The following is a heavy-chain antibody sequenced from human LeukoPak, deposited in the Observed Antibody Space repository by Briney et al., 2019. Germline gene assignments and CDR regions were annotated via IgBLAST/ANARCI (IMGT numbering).Heavy chain of an antibody. J-gene: IGHJ4*02. V-gene: IGHV1-2*02. CDR1: GYTFTGYY. CDR2: INPNSGGT. Sequence: ASVKVSCKASGYTFTGYYMHWVRQAPGQGLEWMGWINPNSGGTNYAQKFQGRVTMTRDTFISTAYMELSRLRSDDTAVYYCARVGYYYDSSGASFDYWGQGTLVTVSS. D-gene: IGHD3-22*01. CDR3: ARVGYYYDSSGASFDY.